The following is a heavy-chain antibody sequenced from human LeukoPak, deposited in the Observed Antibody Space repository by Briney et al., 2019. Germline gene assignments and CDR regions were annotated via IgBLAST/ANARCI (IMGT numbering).Heavy chain of an antibody. CDR1: GFTFSSYW. D-gene: IGHD6-13*01. CDR3: ARADSSSWYDYYGMDV. Sequence: GGSLRLSCAASGFTFSSYWMSWVRQAPGKGLEWVANIKQDGSEKYYMDSVKGRFTISRDNAKNSLYLQMNSLRAEDTAVYYCARADSSSWYDYYGMDVWGQGTTVTVSS. V-gene: IGHV3-7*01. CDR2: IKQDGSEK. J-gene: IGHJ6*02.